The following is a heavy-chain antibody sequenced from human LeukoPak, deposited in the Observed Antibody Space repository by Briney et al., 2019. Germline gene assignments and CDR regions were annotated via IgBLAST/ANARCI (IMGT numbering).Heavy chain of an antibody. D-gene: IGHD4-23*01. V-gene: IGHV4-59*08. Sequence: SETLSLTCTVSGDSMRSYFWSWNRQPPGKGLEWIGYIYYSGAINYNPFLKSRVTISVDASKNQFSLNLNSVTAADTAVYYCARLSVVSPHRYFDLWGRGTLVTVSS. CDR3: ARLSVVSPHRYFDL. CDR1: GDSMRSYF. J-gene: IGHJ2*01. CDR2: IYYSGAI.